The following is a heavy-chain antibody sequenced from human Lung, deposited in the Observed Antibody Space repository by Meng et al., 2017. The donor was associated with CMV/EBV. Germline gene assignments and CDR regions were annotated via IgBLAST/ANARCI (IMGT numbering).Heavy chain of an antibody. V-gene: IGHV1-18*01. CDR3: ARGRRNEPLFDY. CDR1: GYTFTSYG. CDR2: ISAYDGDT. J-gene: IGHJ4*02. Sequence: QVQRVQSGAEGKKPGASVKGSCKASGYTFTSYGISWVRQAPGQGLEWMGWISAYDGDTKYAQNLQGRLTMTTDTSTSTAYMVLRSLRSDDTAVYFCARGRRNEPLFDYWGQGTLVTVSS. D-gene: IGHD1-14*01.